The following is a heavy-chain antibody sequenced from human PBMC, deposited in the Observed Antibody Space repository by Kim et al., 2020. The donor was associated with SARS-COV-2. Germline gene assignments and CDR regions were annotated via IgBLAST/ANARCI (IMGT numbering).Heavy chain of an antibody. CDR2: ISSSSSYI. Sequence: GGSLRLSCAASGFTFSSYSMNWVRQAPGKGLEWVSSISSSSSYIYYADSVKGRFTISRDNAKNSLYLQMNSLRAEDTAVYYCARDDGGSCWTYYYYGMDVWGQGTTVTVSS. CDR3: ARDDGGSCWTYYYYGMDV. D-gene: IGHD2-15*01. CDR1: GFTFSSYS. J-gene: IGHJ6*02. V-gene: IGHV3-21*01.